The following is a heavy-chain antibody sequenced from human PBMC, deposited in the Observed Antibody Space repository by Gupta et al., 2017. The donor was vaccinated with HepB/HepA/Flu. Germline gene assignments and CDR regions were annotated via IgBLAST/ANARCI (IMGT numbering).Heavy chain of an antibody. CDR2: IYWNGDE. D-gene: IGHD3-3*01. V-gene: IGHV2-5*01. J-gene: IGHJ1*01. CDR1: GFSLSPSGAG. Sequence: QITLKESGPTLVKPTQTLTLTCTFSGFSLSPSGAGVAWIRQPPGKALEWLALIYWNGDERYSPSLRSRLSITKDTSKSQVVLTLANVDPVDTATYYCVYNVPLFGGVVQGNLQHWGQGTLVTVSS. CDR3: VYNVPLFGGVVQGNLQH.